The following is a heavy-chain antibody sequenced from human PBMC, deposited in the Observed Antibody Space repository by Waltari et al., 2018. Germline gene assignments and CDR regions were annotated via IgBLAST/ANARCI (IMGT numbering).Heavy chain of an antibody. V-gene: IGHV4-59*11. CDR2: IYYSGST. Sequence: QVQLQESGPGLVKPSETLSLTCTVTGGSISSHYWSWIRKPPGKGLEWIGYIYYSGSTNYNPSLTSRVTISVDPSKNQFSLKLSSVTAADTAVYYCARDVVATLGAAFDIWGQGTMVTVSS. J-gene: IGHJ3*02. CDR1: GGSISSHY. D-gene: IGHD2-21*01. CDR3: ARDVVATLGAAFDI.